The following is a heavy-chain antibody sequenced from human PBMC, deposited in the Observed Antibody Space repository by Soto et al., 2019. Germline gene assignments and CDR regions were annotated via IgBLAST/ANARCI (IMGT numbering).Heavy chain of an antibody. V-gene: IGHV3-23*01. CDR2: ISGSDGKT. D-gene: IGHD3-3*01. Sequence: GGSLRLSCAASGFSFGSYALSWVRQAPGKGLEWVSTISGSDGKTFYADSVKGRFSISRDTSQSTLYLQMNSLRADDTAMYYCARWSYLDYWGQGTRVTVST. J-gene: IGHJ4*02. CDR3: ARWSYLDY. CDR1: GFSFGSYA.